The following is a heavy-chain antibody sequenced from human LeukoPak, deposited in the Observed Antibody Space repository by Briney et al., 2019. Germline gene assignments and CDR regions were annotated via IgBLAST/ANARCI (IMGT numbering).Heavy chain of an antibody. V-gene: IGHV1-8*02. J-gene: IGHJ5*02. Sequence: ASVKVSCKASGYTFTSYGISWVRQVPGQGLEWLGRINPTTTNTNYSPKFQGRVTVSRDTSISTAYMELTRLTSDDTGIYYCARGYSGYDLKFDPWGQGTPVTVTS. CDR2: INPTTTNT. CDR3: ARGYSGYDLKFDP. D-gene: IGHD5-12*01. CDR1: GYTFTSYG.